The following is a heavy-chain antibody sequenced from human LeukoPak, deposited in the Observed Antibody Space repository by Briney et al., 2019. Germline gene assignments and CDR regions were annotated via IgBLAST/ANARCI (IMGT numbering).Heavy chain of an antibody. CDR1: GFPFSRYW. CDR3: ARDPTYDSGSPLGY. CDR2: IKYDGSEK. V-gene: IGHV3-7*01. D-gene: IGHD3-10*01. Sequence: GGSLRLSCAASGFPFSRYWMTWVRQAPGKGREGVANIKYDGSEKFYVGSVRGRFTISRDNTNNSLHLQMNSLRAEDTAIYYYARDPTYDSGSPLGYGGQGTLVAVSS. J-gene: IGHJ4*02.